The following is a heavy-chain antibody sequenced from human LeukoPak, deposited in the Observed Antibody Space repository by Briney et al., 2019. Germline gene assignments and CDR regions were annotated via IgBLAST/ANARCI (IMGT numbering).Heavy chain of an antibody. CDR3: ARLFGGVTTYDY. V-gene: IGHV3-7*01. D-gene: IGHD2-8*02. CDR2: MKGDGSHI. Sequence: GGSLRLSCAGSGFTFSNYNMSWVRQAPGRGLQWVASMKGDGSHIYYVDSVKGRFTISRDNAKSSLYLQMNSLRAEDTAVYYCARLFGGVTTYDYWGQGALVTVSS. CDR1: GFTFSNYN. J-gene: IGHJ4*02.